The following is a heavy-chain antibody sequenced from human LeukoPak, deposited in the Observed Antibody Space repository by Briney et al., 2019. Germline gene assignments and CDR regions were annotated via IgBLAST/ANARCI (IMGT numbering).Heavy chain of an antibody. CDR3: ARTVVVPAAWRFDYYYYMDV. CDR2: IYYSGGT. J-gene: IGHJ6*03. D-gene: IGHD2-2*01. CDR1: GGSISTYY. V-gene: IGHV4-59*01. Sequence: SETLSLTCTVSGGSISTYYWSWFRQPPGKRLEWIGYIYYSGGTNYNPSLKSRVTISLDTSKKQFSLKLSSVTAADTAVYYCARTVVVPAAWRFDYYYYMDVWGKGTTVTVSS.